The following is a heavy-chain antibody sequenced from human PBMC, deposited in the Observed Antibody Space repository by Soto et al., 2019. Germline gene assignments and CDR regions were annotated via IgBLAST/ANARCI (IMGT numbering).Heavy chain of an antibody. CDR3: ARGKLYSGYDV. V-gene: IGHV4-34*01. Sequence: SETLSLTCAVYGVSFSGYYWSWIRQPPGKGLEWIGEINHSGSTNYNPSLKSRVTIPVDTSKNQFSLKLSSVTAADMAVYYCARGKLYSGYDVWGQGTLVTVS. J-gene: IGHJ4*02. CDR2: INHSGST. CDR1: GVSFSGYY. D-gene: IGHD5-12*01.